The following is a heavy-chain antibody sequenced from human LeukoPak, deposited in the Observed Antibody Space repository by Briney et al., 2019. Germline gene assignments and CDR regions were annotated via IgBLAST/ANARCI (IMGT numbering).Heavy chain of an antibody. V-gene: IGHV4-4*09. D-gene: IGHD6-19*01. CDR2: IYTSGSN. CDR1: GGSISSDY. J-gene: IGHJ5*02. CDR3: ARQKAGNCFDP. Sequence: SETLSLTCTVSGGSISSDYWSWIRQPPGKGLEWIGYIYTSGSNHYNPSLKSRVTISGDTSKNQFSLKLSSVPAADTAVYYCARQKAGNCFDPWGQGTPVTVSS.